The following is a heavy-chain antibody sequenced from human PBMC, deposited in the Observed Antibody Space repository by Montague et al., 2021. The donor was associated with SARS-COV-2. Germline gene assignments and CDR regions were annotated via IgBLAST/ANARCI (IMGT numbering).Heavy chain of an antibody. CDR2: ISYSGST. J-gene: IGHJ6*02. CDR3: ANFRRTQLLFGTLYCGIDV. D-gene: IGHD2-2*01. V-gene: IGHV4-59*01. Sequence: SETLSLTCTVSGGSISSYYWSWIRQPPGRGLQWIGYISYSGSTNYNPSLKSRVTISVDTSKNHFTLRLSSVTAADTAVYSCANFRRTQLLFGTLYCGIDVWGQGTTVTVSS. CDR1: GGSISSYY.